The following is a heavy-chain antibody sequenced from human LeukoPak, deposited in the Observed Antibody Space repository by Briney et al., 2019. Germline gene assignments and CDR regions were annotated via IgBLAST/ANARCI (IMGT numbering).Heavy chain of an antibody. CDR1: GGSISSYY. Sequence: SETLSLTCTVSGGSISSYYWSWIRQPAGKGLEWIGRIYTSGSTNYNPSLKSRVTMSVDTSKNQFSLKLSSVTAADTAVYYCARDPLWFGELHTFDIWGQGTMATVSS. CDR2: IYTSGST. D-gene: IGHD3-10*01. CDR3: ARDPLWFGELHTFDI. V-gene: IGHV4-4*07. J-gene: IGHJ3*02.